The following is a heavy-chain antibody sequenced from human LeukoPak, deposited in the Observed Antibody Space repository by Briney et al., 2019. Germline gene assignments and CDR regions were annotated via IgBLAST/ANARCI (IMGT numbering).Heavy chain of an antibody. CDR1: GGTFSSYA. CDR2: IIPIFGTA. Sequence: ASVKVSCKASGGTFSSYAISWVRQAPGQGLEWVGGIIPIFGTANYAQKFQGRVTITADESTSTAYMELSSLRSEDTAVYYCARSPAAMTVGSWFDPWGQGTLVTVSS. D-gene: IGHD2-2*01. V-gene: IGHV1-69*13. J-gene: IGHJ5*02. CDR3: ARSPAAMTVGSWFDP.